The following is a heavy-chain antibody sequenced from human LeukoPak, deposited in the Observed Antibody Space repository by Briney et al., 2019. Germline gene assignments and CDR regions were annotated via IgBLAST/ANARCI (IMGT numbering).Heavy chain of an antibody. CDR3: AREHYDFWSGMIRDFDY. V-gene: IGHV1-8*01. CDR2: MNPNSGNT. J-gene: IGHJ4*02. CDR1: GYTFTSYD. D-gene: IGHD3-3*01. Sequence: ASVKVSCKASGYTFTSYDINWVRQATGQGLEWMGWMNPNSGNTGYAQKFQGRVTITADKSTSTAYMELSSLRSEDTAVYYCAREHYDFWSGMIRDFDYWGQGTLVTVSS.